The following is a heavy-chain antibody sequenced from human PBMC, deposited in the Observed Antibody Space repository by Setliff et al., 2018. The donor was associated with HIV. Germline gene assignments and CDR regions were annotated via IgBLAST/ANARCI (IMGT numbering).Heavy chain of an antibody. Sequence: SETRSLTCTVSGGSISNSNYFWDWIRQPPGKGLEWIGSAGSADYGGNAYYNPSLKSRVTISVETSKNQFSLKLTSVTAADTAVYYCARSYCGGGLCFRGLDLWGQGTTVTVSS. D-gene: IGHD2-21*01. J-gene: IGHJ6*02. CDR1: GGSISNSNYF. V-gene: IGHV4-39*07. CDR2: AGSADYGGNA. CDR3: ARSYCGGGLCFRGLDL.